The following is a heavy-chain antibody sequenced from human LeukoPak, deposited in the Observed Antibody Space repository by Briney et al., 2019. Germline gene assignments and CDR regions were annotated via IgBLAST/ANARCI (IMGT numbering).Heavy chain of an antibody. CDR2: IYPGDSDT. D-gene: IGHD2-21*01. CDR1: GYDFTKYW. V-gene: IGHV5-51*01. Sequence: GESLKISCKTSGYDFTKYWIGWVRPMPGKGLERMGIIYPGDSDTRYSPSFQGQVTISADKSISTAYLHLNSLKASDTAVYFCTRQAIADYWGQGTLVTVSS. CDR3: TRQAIADY. J-gene: IGHJ4*02.